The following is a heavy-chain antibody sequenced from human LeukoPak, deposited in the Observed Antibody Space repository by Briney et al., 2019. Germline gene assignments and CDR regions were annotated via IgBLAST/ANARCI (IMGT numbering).Heavy chain of an antibody. V-gene: IGHV4-34*01. CDR3: ARANYYDSSGPFDY. J-gene: IGHJ4*02. CDR1: GGSFSGYY. D-gene: IGHD3-22*01. Sequence: PSETLSLTCAVDGGSFSGYYWSWIRQPPGKGLGWIGEINHSGSTNNNPTLKSRVTISVDTPKNQFSLKLSSVTAADTAVYYCARANYYDSSGPFDYWGQGTLVTVSS. CDR2: INHSGST.